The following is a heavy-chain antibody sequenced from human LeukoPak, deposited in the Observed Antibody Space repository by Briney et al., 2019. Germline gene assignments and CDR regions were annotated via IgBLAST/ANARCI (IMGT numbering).Heavy chain of an antibody. D-gene: IGHD1-26*01. V-gene: IGHV1-46*01. CDR3: ARMGADSGSYSDAFDI. CDR2: INPSGGST. CDR1: GYTFTSHY. J-gene: IGHJ3*02. Sequence: ASVKVSCKASGYTFTSHYMHWVRQAPGQGLEWMGIINPSGGSTSYAQKFQGRVTMTRDTSTSTVYMELSSLRSEDTAVYYCARMGADSGSYSDAFDIWGQGTMVTVSS.